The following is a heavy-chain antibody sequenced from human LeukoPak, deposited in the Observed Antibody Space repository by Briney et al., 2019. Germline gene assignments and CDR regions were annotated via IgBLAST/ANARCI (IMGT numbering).Heavy chain of an antibody. D-gene: IGHD3-22*01. J-gene: IGHJ4*02. CDR1: GDSINSLDL. CDR2: MYLSGTT. V-gene: IGHV4-4*02. CDR3: AGLVGRYSSGXYYYYFDY. Sequence: SGTLSLTCTVSGDSINSLDLWSWVRQPPGKGLEWIGEMYLSGTTHSNPSVKSRVTISIDKSKNQFFLNLSSVTAADTAVYYCAGLVGRYSSGXYYYYFDYWGQGTLVTVSS.